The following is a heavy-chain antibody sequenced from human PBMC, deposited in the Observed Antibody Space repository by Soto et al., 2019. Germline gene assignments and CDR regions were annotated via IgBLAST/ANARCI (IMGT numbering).Heavy chain of an antibody. V-gene: IGHV3-30*18. CDR3: AKVIRADSTSSNFYYYSGLDV. CDR1: VFTFITYG. Sequence: GWSLRLSCASSVFTFITYGMHWVRQAPGKGLEWLAVISNTGINKYYADSVKGRFTISRDNSRDTLFLQMNSLRGEDTAIYYCAKVIRADSTSSNFYYYSGLDVWGQGTTVTVSS. CDR2: ISNTGINK. J-gene: IGHJ6*02. D-gene: IGHD6-6*01.